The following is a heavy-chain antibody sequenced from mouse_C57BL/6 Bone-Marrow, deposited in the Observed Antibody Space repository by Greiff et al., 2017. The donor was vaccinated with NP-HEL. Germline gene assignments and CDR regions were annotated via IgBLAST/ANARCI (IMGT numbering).Heavy chain of an antibody. CDR2: IYPGGGYT. Sequence: VQLQQSGAELVRPGTSVKMSCKASGYTFTNYWIGWAKQRPGHGLEWIGDIYPGGGYTNYNEKFKGKATLTADKSSSTAYMQVSSLTSEDSAIYYCARWGDDWYFDVWGTGTTVTVSS. V-gene: IGHV1-63*01. J-gene: IGHJ1*03. D-gene: IGHD3-3*01. CDR3: ARWGDDWYFDV. CDR1: GYTFTNYW.